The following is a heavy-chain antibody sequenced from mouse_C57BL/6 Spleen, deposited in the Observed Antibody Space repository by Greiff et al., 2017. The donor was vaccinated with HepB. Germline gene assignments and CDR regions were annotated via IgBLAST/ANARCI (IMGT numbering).Heavy chain of an antibody. Sequence: QVQLQQPGAELVMPGASVKLSCKASGYTFTSYWMHWVKQRLGQGLEWIGEIDPSDSYTNYNQKFKGKSTLTVDKSSSTAYMQLSSLTSEDSAVYYCARRGKGVYFDYWGQGTTLTVSS. J-gene: IGHJ2*01. CDR1: GYTFTSYW. V-gene: IGHV1-69*01. CDR2: IDPSDSYT. CDR3: ARRGKGVYFDY.